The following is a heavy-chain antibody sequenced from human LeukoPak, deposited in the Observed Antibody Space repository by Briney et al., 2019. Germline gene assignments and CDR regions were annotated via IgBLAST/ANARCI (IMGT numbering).Heavy chain of an antibody. Sequence: GGSLRLSCAASGFTVSSNYMSWVRQAPGKGLEWVSVIYSGGSTYYADSVKGRFTITRDNSKNTLYLRMNSLRAEDTAVYYCGRGQVVVAAYLTWGQGAIVTVSS. CDR3: GRGQVVVAAYLT. CDR2: IYSGGST. CDR1: GFTVSSNY. D-gene: IGHD2-15*01. J-gene: IGHJ3*01. V-gene: IGHV3-66*02.